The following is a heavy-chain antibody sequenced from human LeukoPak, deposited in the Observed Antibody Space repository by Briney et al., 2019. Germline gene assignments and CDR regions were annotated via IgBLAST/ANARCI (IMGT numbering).Heavy chain of an antibody. V-gene: IGHV1-69*01. Sequence: SVKVSCKASGGTFSSYAISWVRQAPGQGLEWMGGIIPIFGTANHAQKFQGRVTITADESTSTAYMELSSLRSEATAVYYSARYGYSYGQDDFDYWGQGTLVTVSS. CDR1: GGTFSSYA. D-gene: IGHD5-18*01. CDR3: ARYGYSYGQDDFDY. CDR2: IIPIFGTA. J-gene: IGHJ4*02.